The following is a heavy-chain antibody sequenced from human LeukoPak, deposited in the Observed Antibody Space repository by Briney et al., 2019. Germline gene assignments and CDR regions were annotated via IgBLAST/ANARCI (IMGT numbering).Heavy chain of an antibody. Sequence: SVKVSCKTSGYTFTSYSISWVRQAPGQGLEWMGGIIPIFGTANYAQKFQGRVTITADKSTSTAYMELSSLRSEDTAVYYCARVRDGYKPPKLSSYYYMDVWGKGTTVTISS. CDR3: ARVRDGYKPPKLSSYYYMDV. J-gene: IGHJ6*03. CDR2: IIPIFGTA. CDR1: GYTFTSYS. D-gene: IGHD5-24*01. V-gene: IGHV1-69*06.